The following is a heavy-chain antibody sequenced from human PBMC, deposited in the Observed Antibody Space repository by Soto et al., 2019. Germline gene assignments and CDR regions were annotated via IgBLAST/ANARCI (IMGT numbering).Heavy chain of an antibody. Sequence: ASVKVSCKASGYTFTSYGISWVRQAPGQGLEWMGWISAIIGKTNYAQKLQGRVTMTTDTSTSTAYMELSSLRSDDTAVYYCAGAQAPYYCWSGYYSRIDVWGQGTTVTVSS. J-gene: IGHJ6*02. CDR2: ISAIIGKT. D-gene: IGHD3-3*01. CDR1: GYTFTSYG. CDR3: AGAQAPYYCWSGYYSRIDV. V-gene: IGHV1-18*01.